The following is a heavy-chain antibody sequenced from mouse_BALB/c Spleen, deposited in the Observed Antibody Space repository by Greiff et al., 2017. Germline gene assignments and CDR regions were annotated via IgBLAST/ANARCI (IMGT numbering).Heavy chain of an antibody. CDR1: GFTFSDYG. CDR3: AREDLPGAMDY. CDR2: ISNLAYSI. V-gene: IGHV5-15*02. Sequence: EVQLVESGGGLVQPGGSRKLSCAASGFTFSDYGMAWVRQAPGKGPEWVAFISNLAYSIYYADTVTGRFTISRENAKNTLYLEMSSLRSEDTAMYYCAREDLPGAMDYWGQGTSVTVSS. J-gene: IGHJ4*01.